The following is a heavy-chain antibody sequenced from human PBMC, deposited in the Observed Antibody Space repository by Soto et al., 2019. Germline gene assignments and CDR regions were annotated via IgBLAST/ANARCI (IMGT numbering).Heavy chain of an antibody. CDR1: GFTFREYG. D-gene: IGHD3-10*01. CDR3: AKDAAGLGSLPDH. CDR2: VSYDGSGK. Sequence: QVQLVESGGGVVQPGTSLTLSCAASGFTFREYGMHWLRQAPGKGLEWLTVVSYDGSGKFYADSVKGRFTISRDNSKNRLYLQMNSLRPEDTAVYYCAKDAAGLGSLPDHWGQGTLVTVSS. V-gene: IGHV3-30*18. J-gene: IGHJ4*02.